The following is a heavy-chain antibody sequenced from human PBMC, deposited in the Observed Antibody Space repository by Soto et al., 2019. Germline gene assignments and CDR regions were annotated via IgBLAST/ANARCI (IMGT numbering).Heavy chain of an antibody. CDR1: GGSISSYY. V-gene: IGHV4-59*01. CDR3: ARDLVDWEGRSYYYNGMDV. CDR2: IYYSGST. D-gene: IGHD1-26*01. J-gene: IGHJ6*02. Sequence: QVQLQESGPGLVKPSETLSLTCTVSGGSISSYYWSWIRQPPGKGLEWIGYIYYSGSTNYNPSLTSRVTISGDTSKIQFSLKLSSVTAADTAVYYCARDLVDWEGRSYYYNGMDVCGRGTTVTVSS.